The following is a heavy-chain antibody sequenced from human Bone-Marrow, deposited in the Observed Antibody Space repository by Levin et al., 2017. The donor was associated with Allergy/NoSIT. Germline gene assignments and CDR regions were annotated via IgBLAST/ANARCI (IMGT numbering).Heavy chain of an antibody. Sequence: GESLKISCAASGFIVSSNYVSWVRQAPGKGLEWVSVSYGADSTHYADSVKGRFTISRDSSNNTLYLQMNSLRAEDTAVYYCASLGVVISGGSDGFFDFWGQGTLVTVSS. J-gene: IGHJ4*02. CDR1: GFIVSSNY. V-gene: IGHV3-53*01. CDR2: SYGADST. D-gene: IGHD3-3*01. CDR3: ASLGVVISGGSDGFFDF.